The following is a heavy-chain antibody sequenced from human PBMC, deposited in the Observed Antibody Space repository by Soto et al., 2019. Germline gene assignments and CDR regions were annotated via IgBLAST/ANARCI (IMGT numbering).Heavy chain of an antibody. CDR1: GLTFSSYS. Sequence: EVQLVESGGGLVQRGGSLRLSCAASGLTFSSYSMNWVRQAPGKGLEWVSYISSSSSTIYYADSVKGRFTIHRDNAKNSLYLQMNSLRAEDTAVYYCAFGEDSRYSYYGMDVWGQGTTVTVSS. D-gene: IGHD2-15*01. V-gene: IGHV3-48*01. CDR2: ISSSSSTI. J-gene: IGHJ6*02. CDR3: AFGEDSRYSYYGMDV.